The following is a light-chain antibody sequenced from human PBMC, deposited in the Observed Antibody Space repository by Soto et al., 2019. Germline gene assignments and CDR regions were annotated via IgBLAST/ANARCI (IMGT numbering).Light chain of an antibody. CDR1: QRVSSSY. J-gene: IGKJ2*01. CDR2: GAS. Sequence: EIVLTQSPGTLSLSPGERATLSCRASQRVSSSYLAWYQQKPGQAPRLLIYGASTRATGIPDRFSGSGSGTEFTLTISSLQPDDFATYYCQQYNTYYTFGQGTKLEIK. CDR3: QQYNTYYT. V-gene: IGKV3-20*01.